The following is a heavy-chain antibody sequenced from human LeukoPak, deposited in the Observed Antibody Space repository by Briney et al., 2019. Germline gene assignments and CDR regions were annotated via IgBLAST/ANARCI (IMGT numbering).Heavy chain of an antibody. CDR2: IPYDGSNK. Sequence: GGSLRLSCAASGFTFSTYAMHWVRQAPGKGLEWVAVIPYDGSNKYYADSVKGRFTISRDNAKNSLYLQMNSLRAEDTAVYYCARDLMGIAYRGAFYYWGQGTLVTVSS. CDR3: ARDLMGIAYRGAFYY. CDR1: GFTFSTYA. J-gene: IGHJ4*02. V-gene: IGHV3-30*04. D-gene: IGHD6-13*01.